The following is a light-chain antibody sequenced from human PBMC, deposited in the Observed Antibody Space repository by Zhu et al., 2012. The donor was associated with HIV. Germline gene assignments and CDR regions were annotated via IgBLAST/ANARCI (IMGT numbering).Light chain of an antibody. CDR1: QSVRGTD. J-gene: IGKJ1*01. Sequence: EILLTQSPGTLSLSPGERATLSCRASQSVRGTDLAWYQQKPGQAPRLLTYLTSIRATGIPDRFSGSGSGTDFTLTVSRLEPEDSALYYCLQHDSLPATFGQGTKVEIK. CDR3: LQHDSLPAT. V-gene: IGKV3-20*01. CDR2: LTS.